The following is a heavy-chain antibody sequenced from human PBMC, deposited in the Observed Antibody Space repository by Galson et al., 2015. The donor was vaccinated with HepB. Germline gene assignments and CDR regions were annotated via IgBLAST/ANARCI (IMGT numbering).Heavy chain of an antibody. Sequence: SLRLSCAASGFTVSDSYMNWVRQAPGKGLEWVSVHYSGGNTYYADSVKGRFTISRDNSKNTLYLQMNSLRAEDTAVYYCARQSQTYSSGWYSVGPIDYWGQGIPVTVSS. CDR1: GFTVSDSY. CDR3: ARQSQTYSSGWYSVGPIDY. J-gene: IGHJ4*02. CDR2: HYSGGNT. D-gene: IGHD6-19*01. V-gene: IGHV3-53*01.